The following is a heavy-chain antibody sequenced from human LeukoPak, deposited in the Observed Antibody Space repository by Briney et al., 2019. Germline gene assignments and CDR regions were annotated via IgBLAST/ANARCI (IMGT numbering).Heavy chain of an antibody. CDR3: AKAGTTVTTLSDY. J-gene: IGHJ4*02. D-gene: IGHD4-17*01. CDR1: GFTFSSYG. V-gene: IGHV3-33*06. CDR2: IWYDGSNK. Sequence: GGSLRLSCAASGFTFSSYGMHWVRQAPGKGLEWVAVIWYDGSNKYYADSVKGRFTISRDNSKNTLYLQMNSLRAEDTAVYYCAKAGTTVTTLSDYWGQGTLVTVSS.